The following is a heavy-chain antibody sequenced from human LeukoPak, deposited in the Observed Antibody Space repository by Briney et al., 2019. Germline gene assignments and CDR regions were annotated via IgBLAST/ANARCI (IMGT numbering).Heavy chain of an antibody. CDR3: AGGGLRYFDWLSN. J-gene: IGHJ4*02. CDR1: GYTFTGYY. V-gene: IGHV1-2*02. Sequence: ASVKVSCKASGYTFTGYYMHWVRQAPGQGLEWMGWINPNSGGTNYAQKLQGRVTMTRDTSISTAYMELSRLRSDDTAVYYCAGGGLRYFDWLSNWGQGTLVTVSS. CDR2: INPNSGGT. D-gene: IGHD3-9*01.